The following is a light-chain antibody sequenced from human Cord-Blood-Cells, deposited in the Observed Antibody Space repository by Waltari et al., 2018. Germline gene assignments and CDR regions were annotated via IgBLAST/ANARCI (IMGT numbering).Light chain of an antibody. CDR2: DVS. CDR1: TSAVGGYNF. J-gene: IGLJ3*02. Sequence: QSALTQPASVSGSPGRPSTIYCTGTTSAVGGYNFVPWYQQHPGTAPNHMLYDVSNRPSGVSKRFSGSKSGNTASLTISGLQAEDEADYYCSSYTSSSTPHWVFGGGTKLTVL. CDR3: SSYTSSSTPHWV. V-gene: IGLV2-14*03.